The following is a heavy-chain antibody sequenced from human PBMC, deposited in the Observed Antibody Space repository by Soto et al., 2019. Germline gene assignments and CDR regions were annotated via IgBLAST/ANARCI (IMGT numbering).Heavy chain of an antibody. CDR1: GFTFSSYA. Sequence: GGSLRLSCAASGFTFSSYAMSWVRQAPGKGLEWVSAISGSGGSTYYADSVKGRFTISRDNSKNTLYLQMNSLRAEDTAVYYCAKDKARYYDSSGYYYVGNWFDPWGQGTLVTVSS. CDR2: ISGSGGST. V-gene: IGHV3-23*01. J-gene: IGHJ5*02. D-gene: IGHD3-22*01. CDR3: AKDKARYYDSSGYYYVGNWFDP.